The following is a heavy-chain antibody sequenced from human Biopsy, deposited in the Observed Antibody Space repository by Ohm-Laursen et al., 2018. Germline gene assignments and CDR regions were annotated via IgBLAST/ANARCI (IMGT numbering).Heavy chain of an antibody. CDR1: GYTFTSYD. Sequence: ASVKASRKVSGYTFTSYDISWVRQAPGQGLEWMGWISTYNDKTSYPPKLQDRVTMTADTSTNTAHMELRSLRSDDTTVYYCARVFCTSTTCYGLLDNWGQGTVVTVSS. CDR2: ISTYNDKT. D-gene: IGHD2/OR15-2a*01. CDR3: ARVFCTSTTCYGLLDN. J-gene: IGHJ4*02. V-gene: IGHV1-18*01.